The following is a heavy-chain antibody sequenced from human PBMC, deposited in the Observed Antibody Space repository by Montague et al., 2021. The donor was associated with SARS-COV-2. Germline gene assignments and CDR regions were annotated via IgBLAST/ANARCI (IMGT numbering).Heavy chain of an antibody. CDR3: ARQFRYYDWRADY. CDR1: GSSFNDYF. Sequence: SETLSLTCAVYGSSFNDYFWTWIRQPPGEGLEWVGNIYHAGSTYYNPSLKSRATIFVDTSNSQFSLKLTSVTAADTAVYYCARQFRYYDWRADYWGQGTLVSVSS. CDR2: IYHAGST. J-gene: IGHJ4*02. V-gene: IGHV4-34*01. D-gene: IGHD3-9*01.